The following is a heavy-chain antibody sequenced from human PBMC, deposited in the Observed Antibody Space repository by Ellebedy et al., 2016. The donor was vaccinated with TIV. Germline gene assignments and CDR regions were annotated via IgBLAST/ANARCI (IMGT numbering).Heavy chain of an antibody. CDR3: AKDESVGEVPRPFDY. J-gene: IGHJ4*02. CDR2: ISSDGRKK. D-gene: IGHD3-10*01. CDR1: RFTFSIFG. V-gene: IGHV3-30*18. Sequence: GGSLRLSXAASRFTFSIFGLHWVRQAPGKGLEWVALISSDGRKKYYADSVRGRFTISRDNSKNTLYLQMDSLRVEGTAIYYCAKDESVGEVPRPFDYWGQGSPVTVSS.